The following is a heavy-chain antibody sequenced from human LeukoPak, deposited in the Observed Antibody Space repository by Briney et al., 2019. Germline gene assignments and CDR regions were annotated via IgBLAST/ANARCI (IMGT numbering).Heavy chain of an antibody. D-gene: IGHD3-9*01. CDR3: ARSYDILTGYLRFDY. J-gene: IGHJ4*02. Sequence: SVKVSCKASGGTFSSYAISWVRQAPGQGLEWMGRIIPILGIANYAQKFQGRVTITADKSTSTAYMEVRSLRSDDTAVYYCARSYDILTGYLRFDYWGQGTLVTVSS. CDR1: GGTFSSYA. CDR2: IIPILGIA. V-gene: IGHV1-69*04.